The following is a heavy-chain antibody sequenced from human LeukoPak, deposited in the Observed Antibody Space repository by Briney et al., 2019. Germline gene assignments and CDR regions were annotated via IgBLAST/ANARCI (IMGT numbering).Heavy chain of an antibody. V-gene: IGHV1-2*02. CDR2: INPNSGGT. J-gene: IGHJ5*02. CDR3: ARDPDYSKDNWFDP. CDR1: GYTFTGYY. Sequence: GPSVKVSCKASGYTFTGYYMHWVRQAPGQGLEWMGWINPNSGGTNYAQKFQGRVTMTRDTSISTAYMELNRLRSDDTAVYYCARDPDYSKDNWFDPWGQGTLVTVSS. D-gene: IGHD4-11*01.